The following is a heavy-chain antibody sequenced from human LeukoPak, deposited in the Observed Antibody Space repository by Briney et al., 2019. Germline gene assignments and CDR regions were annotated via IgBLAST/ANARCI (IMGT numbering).Heavy chain of an antibody. CDR1: GFSFSSYE. Sequence: HPGGSLRLSCAASGFSFSSYEMNWVRQAPGKGLEWVSYISGSGSTKYYADSVKGRFTISRDNAKNSLYLQMNSLRAEDTAIYYCARDPRGQVTVVGGQKYYHYGMDVWGQGTTVTVSS. J-gene: IGHJ6*02. D-gene: IGHD3/OR15-3a*01. V-gene: IGHV3-48*03. CDR2: ISGSGSTK. CDR3: ARDPRGQVTVVGGQKYYHYGMDV.